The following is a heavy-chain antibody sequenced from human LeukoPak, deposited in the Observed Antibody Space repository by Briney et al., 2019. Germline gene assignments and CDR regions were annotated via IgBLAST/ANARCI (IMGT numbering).Heavy chain of an antibody. CDR3: ATLKSLGYCSGGSCYSGAFDI. Sequence: ASVKVSCKVSGYTLTELSMHWVRQAPGKGLEWMGGFDPEDGETIYAQKFQGRVTMTEDTSTDTAYMELSSLRSEDTAVYYCATLKSLGYCSGGSCYSGAFDIWGQGTMVTVSS. V-gene: IGHV1-24*01. CDR1: GYTLTELS. D-gene: IGHD2-15*01. CDR2: FDPEDGET. J-gene: IGHJ3*02.